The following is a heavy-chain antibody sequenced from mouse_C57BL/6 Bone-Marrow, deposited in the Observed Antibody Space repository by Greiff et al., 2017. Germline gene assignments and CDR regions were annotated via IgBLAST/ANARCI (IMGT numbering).Heavy chain of an antibody. D-gene: IGHD2-4*01. CDR3: TRNYYDYDGAYYFDD. CDR2: ISSGGDYI. V-gene: IGHV5-9-1*02. CDR1: GFTFSSYA. J-gene: IGHJ2*01. Sequence: EVKLMESGEGLVKPGGSLKLSCAASGFTFSSYAMSWVRQTPEKRLEWVAYISSGGDYIYYADTVKGRFTISRDNARNTLYLQMSSLKSEDTAMYYCTRNYYDYDGAYYFDDWGQGTTLTVSS.